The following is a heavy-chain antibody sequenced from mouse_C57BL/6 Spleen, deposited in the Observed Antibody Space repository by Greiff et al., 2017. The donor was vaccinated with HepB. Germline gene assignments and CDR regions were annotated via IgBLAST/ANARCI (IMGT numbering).Heavy chain of an antibody. D-gene: IGHD1-1*01. CDR2: ISGGGGNT. CDR3: ARQNYGSSYFDY. V-gene: IGHV5-9*01. J-gene: IGHJ2*01. CDR1: GFTFSSYT. Sequence: EVQGVESGGGLVKPGGSLKLSCAASGFTFSSYTMSWVRQTPEKRLEWVATISGGGGNTYYPDSVKGRFTISRDNAKNTLYLQMSSLRSEDTALYYCARQNYGSSYFDYWGQGTTLTVSS.